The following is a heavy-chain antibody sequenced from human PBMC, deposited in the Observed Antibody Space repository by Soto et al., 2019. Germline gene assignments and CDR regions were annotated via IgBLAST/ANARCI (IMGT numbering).Heavy chain of an antibody. CDR3: ARDRRDCSSTSCRPRGMDV. CDR1: GGPISSYY. Sequence: SETLSLTCTVPGGPISSYYWSWIRQPPGKGLEWIGYIYYSGSTNYNPSLKSRVTISVDTSKNQFSLKLSSVTAADTAVYYCARDRRDCSSTSCRPRGMDVWGQGTTVTVSS. CDR2: IYYSGST. J-gene: IGHJ6*02. V-gene: IGHV4-59*01. D-gene: IGHD2-2*01.